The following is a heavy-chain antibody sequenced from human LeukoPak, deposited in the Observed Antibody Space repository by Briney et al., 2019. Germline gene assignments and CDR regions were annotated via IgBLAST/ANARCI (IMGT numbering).Heavy chain of an antibody. Sequence: ASVKVSCKASGYTFTSYDINWVRQATGQGLEWMGWMNPNSGNTGYAQKFQGRFTMTRNTSINTAYMELSSLRSEDTAVYYCARGSIVATIAYWGQGTLVTVSS. J-gene: IGHJ4*02. V-gene: IGHV1-8*01. CDR1: GYTFTSYD. CDR3: ARGSIVATIAY. D-gene: IGHD5-12*01. CDR2: MNPNSGNT.